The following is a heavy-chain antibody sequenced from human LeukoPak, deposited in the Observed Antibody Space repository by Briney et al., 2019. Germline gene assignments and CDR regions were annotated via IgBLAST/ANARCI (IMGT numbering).Heavy chain of an antibody. CDR1: GYTFTGYY. CDR2: INPNSGGT. D-gene: IGHD1-26*01. V-gene: IGHV1-2*06. J-gene: IGHJ6*02. CDR3: AREGALNYYYGMDV. Sequence: RASVKVSCKASGYTFTGYYMHWVRQAPGQGLEWMGRINPNSGGTNYAQKFQRRVTMTRDTSISTAYMELSRLRSDDTAVYYCAREGALNYYYGMDVWGQGTTVTVSS.